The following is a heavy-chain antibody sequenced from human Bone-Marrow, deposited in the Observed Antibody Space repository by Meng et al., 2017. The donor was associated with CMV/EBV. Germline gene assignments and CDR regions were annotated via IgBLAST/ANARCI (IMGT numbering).Heavy chain of an antibody. D-gene: IGHD3-16*01. CDR2: IYTSGST. CDR3: ARVWGGGVDH. V-gene: IGHV4-61*02. Sequence: LTGPVPGGSISSGSHYWSWIRQPAGKGLEWIGRIYTSGSTKYNPSLKSRVTISVDTSKKQFSLQLTSVTAADTAVYYCARVWGGGVDHWGQGTLVTVSS. J-gene: IGHJ4*02. CDR1: GGSISSGSHY.